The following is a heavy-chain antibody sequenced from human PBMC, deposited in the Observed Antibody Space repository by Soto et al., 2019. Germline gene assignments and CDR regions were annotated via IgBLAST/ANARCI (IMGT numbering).Heavy chain of an antibody. Sequence: GGSLRLSCAASGFTFSSYAMHWVRQAPGKGLEWVAVISYDGSNKYYADSVKGRFTISRDNSKNTLYLQMNSLRAEDTAVYYCARGGITMIAPSRAPAYGMDVWGQGTTVTV. CDR3: ARGGITMIAPSRAPAYGMDV. V-gene: IGHV3-30-3*01. CDR1: GFTFSSYA. CDR2: ISYDGSNK. J-gene: IGHJ6*02. D-gene: IGHD3-22*01.